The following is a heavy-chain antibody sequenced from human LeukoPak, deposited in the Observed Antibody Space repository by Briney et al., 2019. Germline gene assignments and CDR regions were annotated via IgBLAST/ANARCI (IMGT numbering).Heavy chain of an antibody. V-gene: IGHV3-21*01. CDR1: GFTFSSYC. Sequence: GGSLRLSCAASGFTFSSYCMNWVRQAPGKGLEWVSSITSSSSYIYYADSVKGRFTISRDNSKNTLYLQMNSLRAEDTAVYYCAKMGKTENHYGSGRFSYYYYMDVWGKGTTVTISS. CDR2: ITSSSSYI. CDR3: AKMGKTENHYGSGRFSYYYYMDV. D-gene: IGHD3-10*01. J-gene: IGHJ6*03.